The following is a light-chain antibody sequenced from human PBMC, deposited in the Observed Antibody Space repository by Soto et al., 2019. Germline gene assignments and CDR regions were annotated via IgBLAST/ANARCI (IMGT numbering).Light chain of an antibody. CDR2: AAS. CDR1: RSFASSY. J-gene: IGKJ2*01. V-gene: IGKV3-20*01. Sequence: EIVLTQSPATLSLSPGERATLSCRASRSFASSYLAWYQHKPGQAPRLLINAASSRATGIPDRFIGSGSWTDFTLTISRLEPDDSAVYYCHHYDTSPPYTFGQGTKLEIK. CDR3: HHYDTSPPYT.